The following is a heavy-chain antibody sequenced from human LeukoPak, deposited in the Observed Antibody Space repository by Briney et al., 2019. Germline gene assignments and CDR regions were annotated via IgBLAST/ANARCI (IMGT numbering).Heavy chain of an antibody. D-gene: IGHD5-24*01. CDR2: INWSSKMV. CDR1: GFDFGNYA. J-gene: IGHJ4*02. V-gene: IGHV3-9*01. Sequence: PGGSLRLSCAAPGFDFGNYAMHWVRQAPGKGLQWVSGINWSSKMVAYAASVKGRFTISRDNAKNSLYLQMNSLTSEDTAFYFCAKGSLEMATVDFEFWGQGTLVTVSS. CDR3: AKGSLEMATVDFEF.